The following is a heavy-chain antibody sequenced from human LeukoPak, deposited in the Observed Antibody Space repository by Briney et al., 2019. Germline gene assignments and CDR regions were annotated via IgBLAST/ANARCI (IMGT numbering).Heavy chain of an antibody. CDR1: GFTFSSYA. CDR3: AKGGGAYGSGSSYYFDY. D-gene: IGHD3-10*01. V-gene: IGHV3-30*04. J-gene: IGHJ4*02. CDR2: ISYDGSNK. Sequence: GGSLRLSCAASGFTFSSYAMHWVRQAPGKGLEWVAVISYDGSNKYYADSVKGRFTISRDNSKNTLYLQMNSLRAEDTAVYYCAKGGGAYGSGSSYYFDYWGQGTLVTVSS.